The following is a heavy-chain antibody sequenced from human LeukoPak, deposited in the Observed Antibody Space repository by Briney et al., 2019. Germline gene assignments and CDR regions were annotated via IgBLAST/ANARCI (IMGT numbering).Heavy chain of an antibody. V-gene: IGHV3-9*01. CDR1: GFTFDDYA. Sequence: PGRSLRLSCAASGFTFDDYAMHWVRQAPGKGLEWVSGISWNSGSIGYADSVKGRFTISRDNAKNSLYLQMNSLRAEDTALYYCATVIADPHQVDYWXQXTLVTVSS. J-gene: IGHJ4*02. D-gene: IGHD6-13*01. CDR2: ISWNSGSI. CDR3: ATVIADPHQVDY.